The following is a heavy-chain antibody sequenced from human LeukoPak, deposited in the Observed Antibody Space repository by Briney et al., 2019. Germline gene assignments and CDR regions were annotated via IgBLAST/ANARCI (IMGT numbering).Heavy chain of an antibody. Sequence: PGGSLRLSCATSGFTFSSYAMHWVRQAPAKGLEYVSGISAYGDNTHYANSVKGRFTISRDNSKNTLYLQMGSLRPDDMAVYYCARDVRQQLATGGFDFWGQGTLVTVSS. D-gene: IGHD6-13*01. CDR1: GFTFSSYA. V-gene: IGHV3-64*01. CDR2: ISAYGDNT. CDR3: ARDVRQQLATGGFDF. J-gene: IGHJ4*02.